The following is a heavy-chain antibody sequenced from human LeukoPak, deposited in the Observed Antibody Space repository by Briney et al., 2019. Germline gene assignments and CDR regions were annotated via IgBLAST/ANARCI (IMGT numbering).Heavy chain of an antibody. CDR2: IYTTGST. CDR3: ARVIVVTGTRGLDLFSMDV. CDR1: GGSISSGSYY. Sequence: PSETLSLTCTVSGGSISSGSYYWSWIRQPAGKGLEWIGRIYTTGSTNYNPSLNSRVTISVDTSKNQFSLNLSSVTAADTAVYYCARVIVVTGTRGLDLFSMDVWGKGTTVTISS. D-gene: IGHD2-21*01. V-gene: IGHV4-61*02. J-gene: IGHJ6*01.